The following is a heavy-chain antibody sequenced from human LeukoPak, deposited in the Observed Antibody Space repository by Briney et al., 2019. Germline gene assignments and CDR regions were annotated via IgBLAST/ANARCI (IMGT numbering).Heavy chain of an antibody. CDR3: ARAVGSGSFQTYYYYMDV. V-gene: IGHV4-38-2*02. CDR1: GYSISSGYY. CDR2: IYHSGIS. J-gene: IGHJ6*03. D-gene: IGHD3-10*01. Sequence: PSETLSLTCTVSGYSISSGYYWGWIRQPPGKGLEWIGSIYHSGISYYNPSLKSRVTISVDTSKNQFSLKLSSVTAADTAVYYCARAVGSGSFQTYYYYMDVWGKGTTVTISS.